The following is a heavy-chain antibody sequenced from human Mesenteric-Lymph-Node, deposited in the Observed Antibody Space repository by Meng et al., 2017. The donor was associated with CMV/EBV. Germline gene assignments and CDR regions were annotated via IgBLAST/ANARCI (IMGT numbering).Heavy chain of an antibody. CDR2: ITWDGSST. CDR1: GFTFDEYT. V-gene: IGHV3-43*01. D-gene: IGHD6-19*01. J-gene: IGHJ4*02. CDR3: AKEALARNFDY. Sequence: GGSLRLSCAASGFTFDEYTMHWVRQSPGRGLEWVGRITWDGSSTYYADSVTGRFTISRDNSKNSLYLQMNSLGIEDTALYFCAKEALARNFDYWGLGTPVTVSS.